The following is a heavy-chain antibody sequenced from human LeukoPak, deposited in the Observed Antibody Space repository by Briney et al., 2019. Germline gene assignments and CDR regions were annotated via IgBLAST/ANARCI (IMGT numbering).Heavy chain of an antibody. CDR2: IKQDGREK. CDR1: GFTFSSYW. CDR3: ARFGSSGRHYYYYMDV. Sequence: GGSLRLSCAASGFTFSSYWMSWVRQAPGNGLEWVANIKQDGREKYYVDSVKGRFTISRDNAKNSLYLQMNSLRAEDTAVYYCARFGSSGRHYYYYMDVWGKGTTVTVSS. V-gene: IGHV3-7*04. J-gene: IGHJ6*03. D-gene: IGHD3-22*01.